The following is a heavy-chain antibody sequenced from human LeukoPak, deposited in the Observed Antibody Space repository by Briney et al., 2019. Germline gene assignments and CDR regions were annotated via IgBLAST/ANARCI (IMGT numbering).Heavy chain of an antibody. Sequence: GGSLRLSCAASGFTFSSYAMRWVRQPPGKGLEWLSSISGNGYTTYYADSVKGRFTVSRDNSKNTLYLQMNSLRAEDTAVYYCAKDGGLWVSAHWGDSWGRGTLVTVSS. V-gene: IGHV3-23*01. CDR2: ISGNGYTT. CDR3: AKDGGLWVSAHWGDS. J-gene: IGHJ4*02. D-gene: IGHD7-27*01. CDR1: GFTFSSYA.